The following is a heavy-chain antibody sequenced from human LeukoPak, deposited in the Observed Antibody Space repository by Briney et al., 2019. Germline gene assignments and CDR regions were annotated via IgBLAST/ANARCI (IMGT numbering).Heavy chain of an antibody. CDR3: ARHTPLFDY. V-gene: IGHV4-39*01. J-gene: IGHJ4*02. D-gene: IGHD2-15*01. Sequence: SETLSLTCTVSGGSISSSSYYWGWIRQPPGKGLEWIGSIYYSGCTYYNPSLKSRVTISVDTSKNQFSLKLSSVTAADTAVYYCARHTPLFDYWGQGTLVTVSS. CDR1: GGSISSSSYY. CDR2: IYYSGCT.